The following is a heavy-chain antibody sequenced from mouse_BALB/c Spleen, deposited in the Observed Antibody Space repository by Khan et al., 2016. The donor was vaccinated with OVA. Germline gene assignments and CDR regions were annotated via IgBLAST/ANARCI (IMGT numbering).Heavy chain of an antibody. V-gene: IGHV3-2*02. D-gene: IGHD2-3*01. Sequence: EVQLQESGPGLVKPSQSLSLTYTVTGYSITSDYAWNWIRQFPGNKLEWMGYISYSGSTSYNPSLKSRISITRDTFKNQFFLQLNSVTTEDTATYYCARDGSRYNYAMDYWGQGTAVTVSS. J-gene: IGHJ4*01. CDR2: ISYSGST. CDR3: ARDGSRYNYAMDY. CDR1: GYSITSDYA.